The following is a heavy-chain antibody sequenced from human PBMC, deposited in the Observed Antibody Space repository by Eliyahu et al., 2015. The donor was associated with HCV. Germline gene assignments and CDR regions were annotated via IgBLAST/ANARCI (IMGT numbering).Heavy chain of an antibody. J-gene: IGHJ6*02. CDR3: ARDRGYDFWSGYPYGMDV. D-gene: IGHD3-3*01. Sequence: EVQLVESGGGLIQPGGSLRXXCAASGFTVXSNYMSWVRQAPGKGLEWVSVIYSGGSTYYADSVKGRFTISRDNSKNTLYLQMNSLRAEDTAVYYCARDRGYDFWSGYPYGMDVWGQGTTVTVSS. CDR1: GFTVXSNY. V-gene: IGHV3-53*01. CDR2: IYSGGST.